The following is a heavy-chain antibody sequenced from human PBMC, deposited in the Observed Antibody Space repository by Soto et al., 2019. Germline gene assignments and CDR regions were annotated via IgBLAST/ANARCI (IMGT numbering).Heavy chain of an antibody. Sequence: VQLVESGGGVVQPGRSLRLSCAASGFTFSSYGMHWVRQAPGKGLEWVAVISYDGRNKYYADSVKGRFTSSRDNSKNTLYLQMNSLRAEDTAVYYCAKDVVVGATTGLGDYYYYYGMDVWGQGTTVTVSS. CDR2: ISYDGRNK. J-gene: IGHJ6*02. CDR3: AKDVVVGATTGLGDYYYYYGMDV. D-gene: IGHD1-26*01. CDR1: GFTFSSYG. V-gene: IGHV3-30*18.